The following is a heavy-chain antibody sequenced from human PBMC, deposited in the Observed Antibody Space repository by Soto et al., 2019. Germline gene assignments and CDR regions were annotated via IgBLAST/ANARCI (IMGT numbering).Heavy chain of an antibody. CDR2: IYSGGST. CDR1: GSTVSSNY. J-gene: IGHJ4*02. D-gene: IGHD5-12*01. CDR3: ANQRGGYDRDFDY. V-gene: IGHV3-66*01. Sequence: GGSLRLSCAASGSTVSSNYMSWVRQAPGKGLEWVSVIYSGGSTYYADSVKGRFTISRDNSKNTLYLQMNSLRAEDTAVYYCANQRGGYDRDFDYWGQGTLVTVSS.